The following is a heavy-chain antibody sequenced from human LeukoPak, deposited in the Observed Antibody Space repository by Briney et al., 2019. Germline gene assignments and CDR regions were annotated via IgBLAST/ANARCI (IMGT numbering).Heavy chain of an antibody. J-gene: IGHJ4*02. V-gene: IGHV3-7*01. Sequence: GGSLRLSCAASGFTFSSYGMNWVRQAPGKGLEWVANIKQDGSEKYYVDSVKGRFTISRDNAKNSLYLQMNSLRAEDTAVYYCASYGRYCSSTSCHTYFDYWGQGTLVTVSS. CDR1: GFTFSSYG. CDR2: IKQDGSEK. D-gene: IGHD2-2*01. CDR3: ASYGRYCSSTSCHTYFDY.